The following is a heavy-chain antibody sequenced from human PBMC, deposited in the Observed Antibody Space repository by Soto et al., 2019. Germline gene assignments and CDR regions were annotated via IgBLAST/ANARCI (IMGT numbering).Heavy chain of an antibody. D-gene: IGHD2-21*01. CDR3: ARGAFCGGAPGCRDMDV. CDR2: ISAYNGNT. V-gene: IGHV1-18*01. CDR1: GYKFISHS. J-gene: IGHJ6*02. Sequence: QIQLVQSGGDVKKPGASVKVSCKSSGYKFISHSITWVRQAPGQGLEWMGRISAYNGNTNYAQKLQGRVTMTTDTSTNTAYMELRSLRSDDTSVYYCARGAFCGGAPGCRDMDVWGQGTTVTVSS.